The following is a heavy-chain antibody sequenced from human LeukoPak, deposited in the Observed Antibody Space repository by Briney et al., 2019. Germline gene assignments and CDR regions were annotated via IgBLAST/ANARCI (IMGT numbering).Heavy chain of an antibody. J-gene: IGHJ4*02. CDR2: INPNSGGT. CDR3: ARVEDYDGNSDLSYFDY. CDR1: GYTFTGYY. Sequence: GASVKVSCKASGYTFTGYYMHWVRQAPGQGLEWMGWINPNSGGTNYAQKFQGRVTMTRDTSISTAYMELSRLRSDDTAMYYCARVEDYDGNSDLSYFDYWGQGTLVTVSS. D-gene: IGHD4-23*01. V-gene: IGHV1-2*02.